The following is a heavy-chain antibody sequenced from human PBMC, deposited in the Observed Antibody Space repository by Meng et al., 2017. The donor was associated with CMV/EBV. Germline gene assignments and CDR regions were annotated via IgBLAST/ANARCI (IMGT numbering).Heavy chain of an antibody. D-gene: IGHD3-10*01. CDR3: AKEVVRGENWFDP. CDR2: IDWDDDK. V-gene: IGHV2-70D*14. Sequence: SGPTLVKPTQTLTLTCTFSGFSLSTSGMRGSWIRQPPGKALEWLARIDWDDDKFYSTSLKTRLTISKDTSKNQVVLTMTNMDPVDTATYYCAKEVVRGENWFDPWGQGTLVTVSS. J-gene: IGHJ5*02. CDR1: GFSLSTSGMR.